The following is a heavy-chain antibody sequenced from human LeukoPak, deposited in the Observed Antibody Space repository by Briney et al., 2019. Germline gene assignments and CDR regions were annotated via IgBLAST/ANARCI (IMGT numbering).Heavy chain of an antibody. J-gene: IGHJ5*02. D-gene: IGHD6-19*01. CDR2: IYSGGNT. Sequence: PGGSLRLSCAASGFTVSSNYMSWVRQAPGKGLEWVSVIYSGGNTFYADSVKGRFTISRDSSKNTVHLQMNSLRVEDTAVYYCARTVAGAFDPWGQGTLVTVSS. CDR1: GFTVSSNY. CDR3: ARTVAGAFDP. V-gene: IGHV3-66*01.